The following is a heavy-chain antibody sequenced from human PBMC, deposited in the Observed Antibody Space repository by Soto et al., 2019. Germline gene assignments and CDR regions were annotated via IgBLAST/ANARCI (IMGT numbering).Heavy chain of an antibody. V-gene: IGHV4-39*01. D-gene: IGHD6-19*01. J-gene: IGHJ4*02. CDR1: GGSISSSSYY. CDR2: IYYSGST. Sequence: QLQLQESGPGLVKPSETLSLTCTVSGGSISSSSYYWGWIRQPPGKGLEWIGSIYYSGSTYYNPSLKSRVTISVDTSKNQFSLKLSSVTTADTAVYYCARTGGGSGPGDYFDYWGQGTLVTVSS. CDR3: ARTGGGSGPGDYFDY.